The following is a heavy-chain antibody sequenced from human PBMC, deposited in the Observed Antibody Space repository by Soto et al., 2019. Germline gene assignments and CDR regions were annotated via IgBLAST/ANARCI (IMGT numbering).Heavy chain of an antibody. V-gene: IGHV3-21*01. D-gene: IGHD4-4*01. CDR3: STVTHLEF. CDR2: ISASSNYI. CDR1: GFSFSTHS. Sequence: PGGSLRLSCAASGFSFSTHSMNWVRQAPGKGLEWVSSISASSNYIYYADSMRGRFTISRENAKNSLYLQMNSLRAEDTAIYYCSTVTHLEFWGHGTLVTVSS. J-gene: IGHJ4*01.